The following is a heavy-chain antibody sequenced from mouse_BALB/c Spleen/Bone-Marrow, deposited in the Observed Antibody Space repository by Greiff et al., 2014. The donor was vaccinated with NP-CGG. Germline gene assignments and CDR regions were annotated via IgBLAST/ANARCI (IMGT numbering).Heavy chain of an antibody. V-gene: IGHV5-17*02. J-gene: IGHJ4*01. Sequence: EVQRVESGGGLAQPGGSRKLSCAASGFTFSSFGMHWVRQAPEKGLEWVAYISSGSSTIYYADTVKGRFTISRDNPKNTLFLQMTSLRSEDTAMYYCTRKGALITHYYAMDYWGQGTSVTVSS. CDR2: ISSGSSTI. CDR3: TRKGALITHYYAMDY. D-gene: IGHD2-4*01. CDR1: GFTFSSFG.